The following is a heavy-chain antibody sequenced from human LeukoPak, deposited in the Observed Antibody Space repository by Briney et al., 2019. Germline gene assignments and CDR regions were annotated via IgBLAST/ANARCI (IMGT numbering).Heavy chain of an antibody. CDR3: ARGFGGVIVIPYYFDY. Sequence: SQTLSLTCAVSGGSISSGGYSWSWIRQPPGKGLEWIGYIYHSGSTYCNPSLKSRVTISVDRSKNQFSLKLSSVTAADTAVYYCARGFGGVIVIPYYFDYWGQGTLVTVSS. CDR1: GGSISSGGYS. D-gene: IGHD3-16*02. V-gene: IGHV4-30-2*01. CDR2: IYHSGST. J-gene: IGHJ4*02.